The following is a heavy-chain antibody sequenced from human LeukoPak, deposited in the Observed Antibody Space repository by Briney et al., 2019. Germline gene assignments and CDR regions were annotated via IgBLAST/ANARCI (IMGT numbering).Heavy chain of an antibody. J-gene: IGHJ4*02. CDR3: AKGQSTLSNYYGSGSYTLYYDY. CDR2: ISGSGGST. Sequence: PGGSLRLSCAASGFTFSSYAMSWVRQAPGKGLEWVSAISGSGGSTYYADSVKGRVTISRDNSKNTLYLQMNSLRAEDTAVYYCAKGQSTLSNYYGSGSYTLYYDYWGQGTLVTVSS. D-gene: IGHD3-10*01. CDR1: GFTFSSYA. V-gene: IGHV3-23*01.